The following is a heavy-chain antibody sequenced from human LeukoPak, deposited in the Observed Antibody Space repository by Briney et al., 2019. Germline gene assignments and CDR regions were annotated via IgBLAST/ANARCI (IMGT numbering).Heavy chain of an antibody. CDR1: GGSFSGYY. D-gene: IGHD2-15*01. CDR3: ARGASRLLRGSVSGVDP. Sequence: SELSLTCAVYGGSFSGYYWSWIRQPPGKGLEWIGEINHSGSTNYNPSLKSRVTISVDTSKNQFSLKLNSMTAADTAVYYCARGASRLLRGSVSGVDPWGQGTLVTVSS. V-gene: IGHV4-34*01. CDR2: INHSGST. J-gene: IGHJ5*02.